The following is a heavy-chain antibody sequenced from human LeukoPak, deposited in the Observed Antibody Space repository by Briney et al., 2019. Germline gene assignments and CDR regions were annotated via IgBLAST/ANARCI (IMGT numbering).Heavy chain of an antibody. Sequence: ASVKVSCKASGYTFTGYYMHWVRQAPGQGLEWMGWINPNSGGTNYAQKFHGRVTMTRDTSISTAYMELSRLRSDDTAVYYCARGESAAYYYYGMDVWGQGTTVTVSS. CDR1: GYTFTGYY. CDR2: INPNSGGT. D-gene: IGHD6-13*01. V-gene: IGHV1-2*02. J-gene: IGHJ6*02. CDR3: ARGESAAYYYYGMDV.